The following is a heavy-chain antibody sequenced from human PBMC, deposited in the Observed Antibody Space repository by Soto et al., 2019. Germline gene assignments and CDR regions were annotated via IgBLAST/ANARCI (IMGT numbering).Heavy chain of an antibody. V-gene: IGHV4-59*01. CDR3: DAGSGWYYFDY. CDR2: IYYSGST. Sequence: SETLSLTCTVSGGSISSYYWSWIRQPPGKGLEWIGYIYYSGSTNYNPSLKSRVTISVDTSKNQFSLKLSSVTAADTAVYYCDAGSGWYYFDYSGQGTMVTVSS. CDR1: GGSISSYY. J-gene: IGHJ4*02. D-gene: IGHD6-19*01.